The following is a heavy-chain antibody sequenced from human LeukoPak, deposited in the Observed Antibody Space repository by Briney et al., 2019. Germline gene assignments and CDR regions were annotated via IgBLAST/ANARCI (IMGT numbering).Heavy chain of an antibody. Sequence: GGSLRLSCAASGFTFSSYSMNWVRQAPGKGLEWVSSISSSSSYIYYADSVKGRFTISRDNAKNSLYLQMNSLRAEDTAVYYCAKEWGKYSSSRYGMDVWGQGTTVTVSS. V-gene: IGHV3-21*01. CDR3: AKEWGKYSSSRYGMDV. J-gene: IGHJ6*02. CDR1: GFTFSSYS. CDR2: ISSSSSYI. D-gene: IGHD6-13*01.